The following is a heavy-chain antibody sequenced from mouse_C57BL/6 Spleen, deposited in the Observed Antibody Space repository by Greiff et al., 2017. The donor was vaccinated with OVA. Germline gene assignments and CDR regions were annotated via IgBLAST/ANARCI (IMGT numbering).Heavy chain of an antibody. CDR1: GYTFTSYW. J-gene: IGHJ1*03. V-gene: IGHV1-69*01. Sequence: VQLQQSGAELVMPGASVKLSCKASGYTFTSYWMHWVKQRPGQGLEWIGEIDPSDSYTNYNQKFKGKSTLTVDKSSSTAYMQLSSLTSEDSAVYYCAKIGYGSSHWYFDVWGTGTTVTVSS. CDR3: AKIGYGSSHWYFDV. CDR2: IDPSDSYT. D-gene: IGHD1-1*01.